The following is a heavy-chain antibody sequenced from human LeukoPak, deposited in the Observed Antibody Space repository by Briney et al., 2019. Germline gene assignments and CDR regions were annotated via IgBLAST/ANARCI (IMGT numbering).Heavy chain of an antibody. Sequence: GGSLRLSCAASGFTIGSYGMHWVRQAPGKGLEWVAVVWYDGSNKYYADSVKGRFTISRDNSKNTLYLQMNSLRAEDTAVYYCARDRYYYDSSGWFYFDYWGPGTLVTVSS. V-gene: IGHV3-33*08. J-gene: IGHJ4*02. D-gene: IGHD3-22*01. CDR2: VWYDGSNK. CDR3: ARDRYYYDSSGWFYFDY. CDR1: GFTIGSYG.